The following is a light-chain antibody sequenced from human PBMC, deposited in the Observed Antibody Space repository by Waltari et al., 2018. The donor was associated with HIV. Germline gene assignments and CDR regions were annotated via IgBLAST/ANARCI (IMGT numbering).Light chain of an antibody. Sequence: QSVLTQPPSVSGAPGQGVTISCTGSNSNIGAGYGLHWYQHLPGAAPKLLIYDINNRPSGVPDRFSGSKSGTSASLAITGLQVEDEGDYFCQSYDSSLNVIFGGGTKLTVL. J-gene: IGLJ2*01. CDR1: NSNIGAGYG. CDR3: QSYDSSLNVI. V-gene: IGLV1-40*01. CDR2: DIN.